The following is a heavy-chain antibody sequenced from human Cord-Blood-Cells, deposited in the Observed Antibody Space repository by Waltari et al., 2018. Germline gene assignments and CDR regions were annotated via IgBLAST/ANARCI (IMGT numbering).Heavy chain of an antibody. V-gene: IGHV4-39*01. D-gene: IGHD2-15*01. Sequence: QLQLQESGPGLVKPSETLSLTCTASGGSIISSSYYWGWLRQPPGKGLEWIGSIYYSGSTYYNPSLKSRVAISVDTSKNQFSLKLSSVTAADTAVYYCARRTPWVDYWGQGTLVTVSS. J-gene: IGHJ4*02. CDR2: IYYSGST. CDR1: GGSIISSSYY. CDR3: ARRTPWVDY.